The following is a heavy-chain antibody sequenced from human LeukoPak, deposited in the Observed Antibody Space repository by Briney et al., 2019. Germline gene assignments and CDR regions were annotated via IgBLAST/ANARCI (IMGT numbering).Heavy chain of an antibody. Sequence: PGGSLRLSCAASGFTFSSYAMSWVRQAPGKGLEWVSGISGSGGSTYYADSVKGRFTISRDNSKNTLYLQMNSLRAEDTAVYYCAKGFAYDSRGYSNWFDPWGQGTLVTVSS. V-gene: IGHV3-23*01. CDR1: GFTFSSYA. CDR3: AKGFAYDSRGYSNWFDP. CDR2: ISGSGGST. D-gene: IGHD3-22*01. J-gene: IGHJ5*02.